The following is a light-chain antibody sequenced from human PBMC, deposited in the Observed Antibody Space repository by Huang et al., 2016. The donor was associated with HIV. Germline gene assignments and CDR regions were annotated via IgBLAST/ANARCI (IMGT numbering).Light chain of an antibody. Sequence: EIVMTQSPATLSVSPGERAILSCRASQTISRLAWYQQKSGQSPRLLIYDASSRATGIPARFSGSGSGTEFTLTVSSLQSEDFALYYCQQYDDWPPWTFGPGTQVDIK. CDR1: QTISR. J-gene: IGKJ1*01. CDR3: QQYDDWPPWT. CDR2: DAS. V-gene: IGKV3-15*01.